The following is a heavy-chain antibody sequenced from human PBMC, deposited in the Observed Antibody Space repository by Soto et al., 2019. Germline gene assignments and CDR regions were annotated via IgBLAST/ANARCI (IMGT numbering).Heavy chain of an antibody. D-gene: IGHD3-3*01. CDR1: GGTFSSYA. J-gene: IGHJ6*02. Sequence: SVKVSCKASGGTFSSYAISWVRQAPGQGLELMGGIIPIFGTANYAQKFQGRVTITADESTSTAYMELSSLRSEDTAVYYCARDHYDFWSGYYKAWDYYYGMDVWGQGTTVTVYS. V-gene: IGHV1-69*13. CDR3: ARDHYDFWSGYYKAWDYYYGMDV. CDR2: IIPIFGTA.